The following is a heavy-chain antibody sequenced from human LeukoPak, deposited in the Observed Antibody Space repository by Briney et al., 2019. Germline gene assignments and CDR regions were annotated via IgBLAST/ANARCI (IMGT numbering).Heavy chain of an antibody. Sequence: GASVKVSCKASGGTFSSYAISWVRQAPGQGLEWMGGIIPIFGAANYAQKFQGRVTITADESTSTAYMELSSLRSEDTAVYYCARAPGPGRGYYGMDVWGQGTTVTVSS. CDR1: GGTFSSYA. J-gene: IGHJ6*02. CDR2: IIPIFGAA. D-gene: IGHD3-10*01. V-gene: IGHV1-69*13. CDR3: ARAPGPGRGYYGMDV.